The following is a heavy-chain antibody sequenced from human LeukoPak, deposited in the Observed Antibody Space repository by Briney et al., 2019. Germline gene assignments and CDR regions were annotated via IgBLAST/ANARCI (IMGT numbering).Heavy chain of an antibody. CDR1: GFTFSSYS. Sequence: GGSLRLSCAASGFTFSSYSMNWVRQAPGKGLEWVSSISSSSSYIYYADPVKGRFPISRDNAKNPLYLQMNSLRAEDTAVYYCASLIIAVAGTDYYYGMDVWGQGTTVTVSS. V-gene: IGHV3-21*01. D-gene: IGHD6-19*01. CDR2: ISSSSSYI. CDR3: ASLIIAVAGTDYYYGMDV. J-gene: IGHJ6*02.